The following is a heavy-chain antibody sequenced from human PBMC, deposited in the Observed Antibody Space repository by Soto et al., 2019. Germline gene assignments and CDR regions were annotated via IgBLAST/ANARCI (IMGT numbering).Heavy chain of an antibody. V-gene: IGHV4-4*07. Sequence: LSLTCTVPGGSISRYYWSWIRRPAGKGLQWIGRIYSGGSAKYNPSLKSRVSMSADTSKNQFSLKLSSVTAADTAVYYCARRYGDSTTCYDNWLDRWGRVTLVTVSS. D-gene: IGHD2-2*01. CDR3: ARRYGDSTTCYDNWLDR. CDR1: GGSISRYY. J-gene: IGHJ5*02. CDR2: IYSGGSA.